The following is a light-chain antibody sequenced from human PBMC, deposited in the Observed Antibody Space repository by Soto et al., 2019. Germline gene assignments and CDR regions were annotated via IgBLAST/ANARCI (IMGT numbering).Light chain of an antibody. CDR2: HVT. CDR1: SSDIGHYDY. CDR3: CSLTTSHTYV. V-gene: IGLV2-14*03. J-gene: IGLJ1*01. Sequence: QSVLTQPASVSGSPVQSITISCSRTSSDIGHYDYVSWYQQHPGKAPKLMIYHVTYRPSGVSNRYSGSKSGNSASLTISGLQADDEADYYCCSLTTSHTYVFGSGPKVTVL.